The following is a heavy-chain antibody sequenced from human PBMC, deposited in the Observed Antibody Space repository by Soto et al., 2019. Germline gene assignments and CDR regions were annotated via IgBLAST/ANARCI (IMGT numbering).Heavy chain of an antibody. CDR1: GGTFSSYA. CDR2: IIPIFGTA. CDR3: ATEMATIFVRAFDI. J-gene: IGHJ3*02. D-gene: IGHD3-3*01. V-gene: IGHV1-69*13. Sequence: SVKVSCKASGGTFSSYAISWVRQAPGQGLERMGGIIPIFGTANYAQKFQGRVTITADESTSTAYMELSSLRSEDTAVYYCATEMATIFVRAFDIWGQGTMVTVSS.